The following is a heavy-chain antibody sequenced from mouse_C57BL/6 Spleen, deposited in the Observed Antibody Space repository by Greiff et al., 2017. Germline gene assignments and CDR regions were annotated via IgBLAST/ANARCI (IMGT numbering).Heavy chain of an antibody. V-gene: IGHV1-80*01. CDR2: IYPGDGDT. CDR3: ARINWDSFAY. J-gene: IGHJ3*01. Sequence: QVQLKESGAELVKPGASVKISCKASGYAFSSYWMNWVKQRPGKGLEWIGQIYPGDGDTNYNGKFKGKATLTADKSSSTAYMQLSSLTSEDSAVYFCARINWDSFAYWGQGTLVTVSA. CDR1: GYAFSSYW. D-gene: IGHD4-1*01.